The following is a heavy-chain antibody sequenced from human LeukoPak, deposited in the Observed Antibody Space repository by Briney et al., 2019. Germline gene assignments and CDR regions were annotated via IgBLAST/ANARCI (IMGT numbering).Heavy chain of an antibody. J-gene: IGHJ4*02. D-gene: IGHD2-21*02. V-gene: IGHV3-48*02. CDR3: ARDSDWAFDN. CDR2: INHNAETI. Sequence: PGGSLRLSCAASGFTFSSYVMGWVRQAPGKGLEWVSYINHNAETIYYADSVKGRFTISRDNAENVLYLQMNRLRDGDTAVYYCARDSDWAFDNWGQGTLVTVSS. CDR1: GFTFSSYV.